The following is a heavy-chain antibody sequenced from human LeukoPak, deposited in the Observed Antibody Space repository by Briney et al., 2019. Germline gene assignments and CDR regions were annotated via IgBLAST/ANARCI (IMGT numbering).Heavy chain of an antibody. V-gene: IGHV1-2*02. CDR2: IDPNSGGT. D-gene: IGHD2-15*01. J-gene: IGHJ4*02. CDR3: ARALRRIVVVVAASPVYLGY. Sequence: ASVKVSCKASGYTFTGYYMHWVRQAPGQGLEWMGWIDPNSGGTNYAQKFQGRVTMTRDTSISTAYMELSRLRSDDTAVYYCARALRRIVVVVAASPVYLGYWGQGTLVTVSS. CDR1: GYTFTGYY.